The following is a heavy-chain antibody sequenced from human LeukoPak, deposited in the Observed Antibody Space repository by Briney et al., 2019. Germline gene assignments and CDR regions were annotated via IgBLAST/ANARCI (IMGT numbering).Heavy chain of an antibody. D-gene: IGHD4-17*01. Sequence: ETLSLTCAVYGGSFSGYYWSWIRQPPGKGLEWVSSISSSSSYIYYADSVKGRFTISRDNSKNTLYLQMNSLRAEDTAVYYCAREDDYGVLFWGQGTLVTVSS. J-gene: IGHJ4*02. CDR2: ISSSSSYI. CDR1: GGSFSGYY. V-gene: IGHV3-21*04. CDR3: AREDDYGVLF.